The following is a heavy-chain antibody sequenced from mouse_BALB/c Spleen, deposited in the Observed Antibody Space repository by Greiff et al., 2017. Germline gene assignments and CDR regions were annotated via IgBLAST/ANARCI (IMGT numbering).Heavy chain of an antibody. CDR2: IYPGDGDT. D-gene: IGHD2-3*01. CDR1: GYTFTSYW. CDR3: ARWGE. J-gene: IGHJ3*02. Sequence: VQLQQSGAELARPGASVKLSCKASGYTFTSYWMQWVKQRPGQGLEWIGAIYPGDGDTRYTQKFKGKATLTADKSSSTAYMQLSSLASEDSAVYYCARWGEWGQGTLVTVSA. V-gene: IGHV1-87*01.